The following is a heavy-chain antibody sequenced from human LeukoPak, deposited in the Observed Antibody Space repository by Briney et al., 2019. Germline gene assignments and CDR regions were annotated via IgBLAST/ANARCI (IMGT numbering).Heavy chain of an antibody. CDR1: GGSISSGGYY. Sequence: PSETLSLTCTVSGGSISSGGYYWNWNRQHPGPGLEGIGYIYYSGSTYYNPSLKSRVTISVDTSKNQFSLKLSSVTAADTALYYCARDRRGISDYWGQGTLVTVSS. D-gene: IGHD6-13*01. J-gene: IGHJ4*02. CDR3: ARDRRGISDY. V-gene: IGHV4-31*03. CDR2: IYYSGST.